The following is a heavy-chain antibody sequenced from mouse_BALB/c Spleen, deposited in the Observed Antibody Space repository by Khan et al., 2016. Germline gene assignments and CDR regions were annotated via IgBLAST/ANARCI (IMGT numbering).Heavy chain of an antibody. V-gene: IGHV1-54*01. Sequence: QVQLQQSGAELVRPGTSVKVSCKASGYSFTNYLIEWVKQRPGQGLEWIGVINPRSGCTNYNEKFKGKATLTADKSSSPAYLQLSRLTSADSAVFFCARGYGWYFEVWRAGTTVTGSS. J-gene: IGHJ1*01. CDR1: GYSFTNYL. CDR3: ARGYGWYFEV. D-gene: IGHD2-14*01. CDR2: INPRSGCT.